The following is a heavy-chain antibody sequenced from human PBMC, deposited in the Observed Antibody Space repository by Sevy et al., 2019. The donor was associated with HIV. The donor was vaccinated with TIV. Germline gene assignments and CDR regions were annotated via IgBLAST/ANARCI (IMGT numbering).Heavy chain of an antibody. CDR3: AREGGFQTDSGNWFDP. CDR2: IYYSGST. V-gene: IGHV4-31*03. J-gene: IGHJ5*02. Sequence: SETLSLTCTVSGGSISSGGYYWSWIRQHPGKSLEWIGYIYYSGSTYYNPSLKSRVTISVDTSKNQFSLKLSSVTAADTAVYYCAREGGFQTDSGNWFDPWGQGTLVTVSS. CDR1: GGSISSGGYY. D-gene: IGHD3-10*01.